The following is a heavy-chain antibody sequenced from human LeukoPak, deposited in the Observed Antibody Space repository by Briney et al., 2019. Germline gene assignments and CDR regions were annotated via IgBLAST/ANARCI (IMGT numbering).Heavy chain of an antibody. V-gene: IGHV3-30*02. D-gene: IGHD3-22*01. Sequence: GGSLRLSCAASGFTFSNYGMHWVRQAPGKGLEWVAFIGSDGRNEYYADSVKGRFTISRDNSKNTLFLQMNSLRAEDTAVYYCTTEIHYYDSSGYYGVADYWGQGTLVTVSS. J-gene: IGHJ4*02. CDR3: TTEIHYYDSSGYYGVADY. CDR2: IGSDGRNE. CDR1: GFTFSNYG.